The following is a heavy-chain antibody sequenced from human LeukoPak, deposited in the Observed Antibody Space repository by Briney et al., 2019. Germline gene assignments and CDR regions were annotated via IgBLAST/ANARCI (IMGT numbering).Heavy chain of an antibody. CDR2: IYHTENT. D-gene: IGHD3-16*02. CDR1: GYSISSGGYS. J-gene: IGHJ3*02. CDR3: ARGTVRGAFDI. V-gene: IGHV4-30-2*01. Sequence: PSETLSLTCAVSGYSISSGGYSWSWIRQPPGRGLEWIGYIYHTENTYYNPSLTSRVTISLDRSKNQFSLKLTSVTAADTAVYYCARGTVRGAFDIWGQGTMVTVSS.